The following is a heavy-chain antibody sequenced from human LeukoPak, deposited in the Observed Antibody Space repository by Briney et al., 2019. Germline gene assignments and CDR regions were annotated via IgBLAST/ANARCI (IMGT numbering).Heavy chain of an antibody. CDR2: ISYDGSNK. V-gene: IGHV3-30*03. J-gene: IGHJ4*02. CDR3: AREGYYGSGSPPSLYFDY. CDR1: GFTFSSYG. Sequence: GGSLRLSCAASGFTFSSYGMHWVRQAPGKGLEWVAVISYDGSNKYYADSVRGRFTISRDNSRSTLYLQMNSLRPEDTAIYYCAREGYYGSGSPPSLYFDYWGQGTLVTVSS. D-gene: IGHD3-10*01.